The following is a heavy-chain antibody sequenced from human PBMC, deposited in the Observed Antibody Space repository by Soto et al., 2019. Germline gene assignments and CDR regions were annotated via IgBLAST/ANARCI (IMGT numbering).Heavy chain of an antibody. CDR2: IKSQSDGGAT. D-gene: IGHD3-16*01. CDR1: GFLFSNAW. V-gene: IGHV3-15*01. Sequence: EVKLAESGGGLTKPGGSLRLSCAASGFLFSNAWMSWVRQGPGKGLEWVARIKSQSDGGATEYAAVVKGRFTISRDDSNNAVYLQMDSLTSDDTGVYYCLTDPIKLWPYDSWGQGTPVTVS. CDR3: LTDPIKLWPYDS. J-gene: IGHJ4*02.